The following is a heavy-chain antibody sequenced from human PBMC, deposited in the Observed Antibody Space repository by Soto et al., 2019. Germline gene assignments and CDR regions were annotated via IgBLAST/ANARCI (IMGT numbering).Heavy chain of an antibody. J-gene: IGHJ3*02. CDR1: GFTFSSYG. V-gene: IGHV3-21*01. Sequence: EVQLVESGGGLVKPGGSLRLSCAASGFTFSSYGMNLVRQAPGKGLEWVSSISSRSSYLYYADSVKGRFTISRDHAKNSLLLQMTSLRAEDTAVYYCARDQTAASDAFDICGQGTLVTVSS. D-gene: IGHD6-25*01. CDR3: ARDQTAASDAFDI. CDR2: ISSRSSYL.